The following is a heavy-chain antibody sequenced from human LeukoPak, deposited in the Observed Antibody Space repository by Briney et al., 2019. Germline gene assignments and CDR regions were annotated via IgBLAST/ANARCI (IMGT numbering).Heavy chain of an antibody. V-gene: IGHV1-46*01. Sequence: ASVKVSCKASGFTFSGYYVQWVRQAPGQGLEWMGIINPSDGSTKFAQNLQGRVTMTGDTSTSTVYMELSSLRSEDTAVYYCARDGLQTRYSWNDEGRKNWFDPWGQGTLVTVSS. CDR1: GFTFSGYY. J-gene: IGHJ5*02. CDR2: INPSDGST. CDR3: ARDGLQTRYSWNDEGRKNWFDP. D-gene: IGHD1-1*01.